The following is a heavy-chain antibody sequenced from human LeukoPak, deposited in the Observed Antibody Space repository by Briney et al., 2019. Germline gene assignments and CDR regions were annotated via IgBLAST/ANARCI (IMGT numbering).Heavy chain of an antibody. V-gene: IGHV4-61*02. CDR2: IYTSGST. CDR1: GGSISSGSYY. D-gene: IGHD6-19*01. J-gene: IGHJ4*02. CDR3: ARESAIGSGWIEENYFDY. Sequence: PSETLSLTCTVSGGSISSGSYYWSWIRQPAGKGLEWIGRIYTSGSTNYNPSLKSRVTISVDTSKNQFSLKLSSVTAADTAVYYCARESAIGSGWIEENYFDYWAREPWSPSPQ.